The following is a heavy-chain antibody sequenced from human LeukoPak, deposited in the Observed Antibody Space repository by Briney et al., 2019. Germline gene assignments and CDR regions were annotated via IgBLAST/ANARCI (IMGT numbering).Heavy chain of an antibody. J-gene: IGHJ6*03. CDR3: ARGVLVPAANYYMDV. Sequence: SETLSLTCAVYGGSFSGYYWSWIRQPPGKGLEWIGEINHSGSTNYNPSLKSRVTISVDTSKNQFSLKLSPVTAADTAVYYCARGVLVPAANYYMDVWGKGTTVTVAS. CDR1: GGSFSGYY. D-gene: IGHD2-2*01. V-gene: IGHV4-34*01. CDR2: INHSGST.